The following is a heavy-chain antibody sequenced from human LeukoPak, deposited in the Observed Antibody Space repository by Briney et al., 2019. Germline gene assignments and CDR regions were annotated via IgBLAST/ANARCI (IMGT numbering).Heavy chain of an antibody. V-gene: IGHV4-59*01. Sequence: PSETLSLTCTVSGGSISSYYWSWIRQPPGKGLEWIGYIYYSGSTNYNPSLKSRVTISVDTSKNQFSLKLSSVTAADTAVYYCARQIYGGNSIDYWGQGTPVTVSS. D-gene: IGHD4-23*01. J-gene: IGHJ4*02. CDR3: ARQIYGGNSIDY. CDR1: GGSISSYY. CDR2: IYYSGST.